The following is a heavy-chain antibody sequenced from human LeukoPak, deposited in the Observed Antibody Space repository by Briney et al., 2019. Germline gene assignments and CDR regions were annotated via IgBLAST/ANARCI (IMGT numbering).Heavy chain of an antibody. D-gene: IGHD2-2*01. J-gene: IGHJ4*02. CDR1: GGSISSGGYY. V-gene: IGHV4-30-2*01. Sequence: PSETLSLTCTVSGGSISSGGYYWSWIRQPPGKVLEWIGSIFQSGSTYFNPSLKSRLTISLDRSKNQFSLRLSSVTAADSALYYCARAVVVVPSSIYYFDYWGQGILVTVSS. CDR2: IFQSGST. CDR3: ARAVVVVPSSIYYFDY.